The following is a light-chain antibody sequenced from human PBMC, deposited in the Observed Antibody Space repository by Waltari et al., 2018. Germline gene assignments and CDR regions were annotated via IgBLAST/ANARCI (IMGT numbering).Light chain of an antibody. CDR3: SVSYSGHVI. CDR2: DTS. Sequence: QVVVTQEPSLTVSPGGTVTLTCGSSTGAVTSGQFPYWFLQKPGQAPRTLVYDTSNKHSWTPARFLGSLLGGKAALTLSGAQPEDEAEYYCSVSYSGHVIFGGGTKLTVL. V-gene: IGLV7-46*01. J-gene: IGLJ2*01. CDR1: TGAVTSGQF.